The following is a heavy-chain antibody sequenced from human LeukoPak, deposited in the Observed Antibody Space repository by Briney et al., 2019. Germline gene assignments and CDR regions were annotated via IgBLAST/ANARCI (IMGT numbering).Heavy chain of an antibody. CDR3: ASLYCSSTSCLL. J-gene: IGHJ4*02. D-gene: IGHD2-2*01. CDR2: ISSSSSYI. CDR1: GFTFSSYS. V-gene: IGHV3-21*01. Sequence: PGGSLRLSCAASGFTFSSYSVNWVRQAPGKGLEGVSSISSSSSYIYYADSVKGRFTISRDNAKNSLYLQMNSLRAEDTAVYYCASLYCSSTSCLLWGQGTLVTVSS.